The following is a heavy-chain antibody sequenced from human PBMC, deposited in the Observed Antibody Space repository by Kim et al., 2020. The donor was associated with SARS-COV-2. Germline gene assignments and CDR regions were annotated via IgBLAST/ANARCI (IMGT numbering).Heavy chain of an antibody. CDR2: IWYDGSNK. CDR1: GFTFSSYG. Sequence: GGSLRLSCAASGFTFSSYGMHWVRQAPGKGLEWVAVIWYDGSNKYYADSVKGRFTISRDNSKNTLYLQMNSLRAEDTAVYYCARDFKTGAVIADNYGMDVWGQGTTVTVSS. CDR3: ARDFKTGAVIADNYGMDV. J-gene: IGHJ6*02. V-gene: IGHV3-33*08. D-gene: IGHD4-4*01.